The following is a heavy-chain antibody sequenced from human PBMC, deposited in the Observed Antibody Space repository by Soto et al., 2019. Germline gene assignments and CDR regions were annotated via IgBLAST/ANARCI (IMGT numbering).Heavy chain of an antibody. J-gene: IGHJ4*02. CDR1: GFTFSSYA. CDR3: GKGWRLEATDY. V-gene: IGHV3-23*01. CDR2: ISGSGGST. Sequence: EVQLLESGGGLVQAGGSLRLSCAASGFTFSSYAMSWVRQAPGKGLEWVSAISGSGGSTYYADYVKGRFTISRDNSNNTLYLQMTSLRVEDTAVFYCGKGWRLEATDYWGQGTMVTVSS. D-gene: IGHD6-19*01.